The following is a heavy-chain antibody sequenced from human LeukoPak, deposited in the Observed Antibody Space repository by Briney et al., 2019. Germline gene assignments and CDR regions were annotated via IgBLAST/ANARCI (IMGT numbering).Heavy chain of an antibody. CDR2: ISWNSGSI. CDR3: AKDMNDILTGFDY. Sequence: GGSLRLSCAASGFTFDDYAMHWVRHAPGKGLEWVSGISWNSGSIGCADSVKGRFTISRDNAKNSLYLQMNSLRAEDMALYYCAKDMNDILTGFDYWGQGTLVTVSS. J-gene: IGHJ4*02. V-gene: IGHV3-9*03. CDR1: GFTFDDYA. D-gene: IGHD3-9*01.